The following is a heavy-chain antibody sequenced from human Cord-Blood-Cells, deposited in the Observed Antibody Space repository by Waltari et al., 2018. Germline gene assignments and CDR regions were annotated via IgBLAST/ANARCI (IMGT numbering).Heavy chain of an antibody. CDR3: AKGTGATGAFDY. CDR2: ISGSGGST. D-gene: IGHD7-27*01. CDR1: GFTFSSYA. J-gene: IGHJ4*02. V-gene: IGHV3-23*01. Sequence: EVQLLESGGGLVQPGGSLRLSCAASGFTFSSYAMSWIRQAPGKGLEWVSAISGSGGSTYYADSVKGRFTISRYNSKNTLYLQMNSLRAEDTAVYYCAKGTGATGAFDYWGQGTLVTVSS.